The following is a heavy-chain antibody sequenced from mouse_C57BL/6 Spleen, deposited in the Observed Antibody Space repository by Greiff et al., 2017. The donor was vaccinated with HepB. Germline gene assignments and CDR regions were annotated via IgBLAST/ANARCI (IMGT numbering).Heavy chain of an antibody. V-gene: IGHV1-81*01. J-gene: IGHJ2*01. Sequence: VQRVESGAELARPGASVKLSCKASGYTFTSYGISWVKQRTGQGLEWIGEIYPRSGNTYYNEKFKGKATLTADKSSSTAYMELRSLTAEDSAVYFCARDYGNYVGFDYWGQGTTLTVSS. CDR3: ARDYGNYVGFDY. CDR1: GYTFTSYG. CDR2: IYPRSGNT. D-gene: IGHD2-1*01.